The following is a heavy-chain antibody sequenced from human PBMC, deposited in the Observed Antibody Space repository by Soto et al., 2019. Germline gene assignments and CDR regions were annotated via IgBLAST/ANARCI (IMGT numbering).Heavy chain of an antibody. D-gene: IGHD1-1*01. CDR3: AVENGY. V-gene: IGHV1-18*01. J-gene: IGHJ4*02. CDR2: ISACNGNT. CDR1: GYTFTSYG. Sequence: ASVKVSCKASGYTFTSYGISWVRQAPGQGLEWMGWISACNGNTNYSQKFQGRVTITRDTSASTAYMELSSLRSEDTAVYYCAVENGYWGQGTLVTVSS.